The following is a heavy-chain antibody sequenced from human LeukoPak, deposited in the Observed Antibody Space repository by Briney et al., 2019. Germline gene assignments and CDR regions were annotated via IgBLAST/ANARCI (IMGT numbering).Heavy chain of an antibody. V-gene: IGHV1-24*01. CDR2: FDPEDGET. Sequence: ASVKVSCKVYGYTLTELSMHWVRQAPGKGLEWMGDFDPEDGETIYAQKLQGRVTMTTDTSTSTAYMELRSLRSDDTAVYYCARVRQYYDSSGYLDYWGQGTLVTVSS. D-gene: IGHD3-22*01. J-gene: IGHJ4*02. CDR3: ARVRQYYDSSGYLDY. CDR1: GYTLTELS.